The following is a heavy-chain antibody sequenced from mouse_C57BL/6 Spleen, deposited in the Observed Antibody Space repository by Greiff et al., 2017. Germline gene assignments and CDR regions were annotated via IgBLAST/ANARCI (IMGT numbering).Heavy chain of an antibody. D-gene: IGHD2-4*01. V-gene: IGHV5-9-1*02. CDR2: ISSGGDYI. CDR3: TRYDYGYARDY. J-gene: IGHJ4*01. Sequence: EVMLVESGEGLVKPGGSLKLSCAASGFTFSSYAMSWVRQTPEKRLEWVAYISSGGDYIYYADTVKGRFTISRDNARNTLYLQMSSLKAEDTAMYYCTRYDYGYARDYWGQGTSVTVSS. CDR1: GFTFSSYA.